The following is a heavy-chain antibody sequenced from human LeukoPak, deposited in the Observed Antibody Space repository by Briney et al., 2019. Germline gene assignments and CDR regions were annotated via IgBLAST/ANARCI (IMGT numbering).Heavy chain of an antibody. V-gene: IGHV1-69*04. D-gene: IGHD3-10*01. CDR2: IIPILGIA. CDR3: ARGATMVRGVITFDY. Sequence: SVKVSCKASGGTFSSYAISWVRQAPGQGLERMGRIIPILGIANYAQKFQGRVTITADKSTSTAYMELSSLRSEDTAVYYCARGATMVRGVITFDYWGQGTLVTVSS. CDR1: GGTFSSYA. J-gene: IGHJ4*02.